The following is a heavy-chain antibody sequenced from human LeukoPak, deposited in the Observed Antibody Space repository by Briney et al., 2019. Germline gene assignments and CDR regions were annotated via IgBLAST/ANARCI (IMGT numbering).Heavy chain of an antibody. V-gene: IGHV4-39*01. CDR2: VNDSRSS. D-gene: IGHD3-22*01. CDR1: GGSISTSSYY. Sequence: SGTLSLTCTVSGGSISTSSYYWGWIRQPPGKGLEWIASVNDSRSSYYNPSLKSRVTISVDTSKNHFSLKLTSVTAADTAVYYCARHPQYYFDSGGYYPVLAFDYWGQGTLVTFST. CDR3: ARHPQYYFDSGGYYPVLAFDY. J-gene: IGHJ4*02.